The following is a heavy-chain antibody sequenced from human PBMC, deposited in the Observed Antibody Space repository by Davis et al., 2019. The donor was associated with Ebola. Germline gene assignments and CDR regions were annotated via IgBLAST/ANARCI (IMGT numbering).Heavy chain of an antibody. J-gene: IGHJ6*02. CDR3: ARDEVAAAGLEDSYYYYYGMDV. Sequence: SVKVSCKASGGTFSSYAISWVRQAPGQGLEWMGGIIPIFGTANYAQKFQGRVTITADKSTSTAYMELSSLRSEDTAVYYCARDEVAAAGLEDSYYYYYGMDVWGQGTTVTVSS. D-gene: IGHD6-13*01. CDR1: GGTFSSYA. CDR2: IIPIFGTA. V-gene: IGHV1-69*06.